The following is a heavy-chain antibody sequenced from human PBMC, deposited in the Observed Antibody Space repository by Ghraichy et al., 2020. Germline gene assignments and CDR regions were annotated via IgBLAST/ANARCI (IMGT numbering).Heavy chain of an antibody. V-gene: IGHV3-30*18. CDR3: AKVRGKHLWLLAVDY. CDR2: ISYDGSNK. D-gene: IGHD5-18*01. Sequence: GGSLRLSCAASGFTFSSYAMHWIRQAPGTGLEWVAVISYDGSNKYYADSVKGRFTISRDNPNNTLYLQMNSLRAEDTAVYYCAKVRGKHLWLLAVDYWGQGTLVTVSS. CDR1: GFTFSSYA. J-gene: IGHJ4*02.